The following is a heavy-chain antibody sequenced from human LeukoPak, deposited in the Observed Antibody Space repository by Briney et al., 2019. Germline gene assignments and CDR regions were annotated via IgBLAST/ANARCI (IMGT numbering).Heavy chain of an antibody. CDR1: GGSISSGGYY. D-gene: IGHD3-22*01. V-gene: IGHV4-31*03. CDR3: AGASHYYDSSGYFAWWFDP. J-gene: IGHJ5*02. CDR2: IYYSGST. Sequence: SETLSLTCTVSGGSISSGGYYWSWIRQHPGKGLEWIGYIYYSGSTYYNPSLKSRVTISVDTSKNQFSLKLSSVTAADTAVYYYAGASHYYDSSGYFAWWFDPWGQGTLVTVSS.